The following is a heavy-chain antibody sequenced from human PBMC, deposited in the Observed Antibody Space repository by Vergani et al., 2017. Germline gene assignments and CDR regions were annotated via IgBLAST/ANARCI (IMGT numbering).Heavy chain of an antibody. V-gene: IGHV1-2*02. CDR2: INPNSGDT. Sequence: QVQLVQSGAEVKKPGASVKVSCKASGYTFTGYYIHWVRQAPGQGLEWMGWINPNSGDTNYAQKFQGRVTMTRDTSISTAYRELSRLRSNDTAVYYCAREGIDYGDDRNPSDYGGQGTRVTGSS. CDR1: GYTFTGYY. D-gene: IGHD4-17*01. CDR3: AREGIDYGDDRNPSDY. J-gene: IGHJ4*02.